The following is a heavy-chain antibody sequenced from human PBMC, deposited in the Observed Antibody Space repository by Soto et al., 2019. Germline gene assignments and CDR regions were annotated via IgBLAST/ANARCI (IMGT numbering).Heavy chain of an antibody. CDR3: ARAGVLYYYDSSGYYFDY. CDR1: GFTFSSYS. V-gene: IGHV3-48*01. CDR2: ISSSSSTI. D-gene: IGHD3-22*01. Sequence: EVQLVESGGGLVQPGGSLRLSCAASGFTFSSYSMNWVRQAPGKGLEWVSYISSSSSTIYYADSVKGRFTISIDNAKNSLYLQMNSLRAEDTAVYYCARAGVLYYYDSSGYYFDYWGQGTLVTVSS. J-gene: IGHJ4*02.